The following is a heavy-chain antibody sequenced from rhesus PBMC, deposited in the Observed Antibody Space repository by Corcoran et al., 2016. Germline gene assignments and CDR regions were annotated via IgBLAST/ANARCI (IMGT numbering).Heavy chain of an antibody. J-gene: IGHJ4*01. CDR3: ATGDTAGTVTFFDY. V-gene: IGHV4-169*02. D-gene: IGHD5-42*01. CDR1: GGSISSSY. Sequence: QLQLQESGPGLVKPSETLSVTCAVSGGSISSSYWSWIRQAQGKGLAWFGYIYVSGSSTNNNPSLKSRVTLSVDKSKNQLSLKLSSVTTADTAVYYCATGDTAGTVTFFDYWGQGVLVTVSS. CDR2: IYVSGSST.